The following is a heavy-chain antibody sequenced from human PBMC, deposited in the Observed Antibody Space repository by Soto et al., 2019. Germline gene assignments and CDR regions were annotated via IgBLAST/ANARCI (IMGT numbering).Heavy chain of an antibody. V-gene: IGHV3-23*01. CDR1: GFTFSSYA. CDR3: VAGQYFFDY. CDR2: ISASGTST. Sequence: GGSLRLSCAASGFTFSSYAMSWVRQAPGRGLEWVSGISASGTSTYNADSVKGRFTISRDNSKNTLYLQMNSLRADDTAVYYCVAGQYFFDYCGQGTLVTVSS. D-gene: IGHD6-19*01. J-gene: IGHJ4*02.